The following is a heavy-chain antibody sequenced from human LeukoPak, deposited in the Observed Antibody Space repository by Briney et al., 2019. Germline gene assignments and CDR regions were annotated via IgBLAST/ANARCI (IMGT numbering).Heavy chain of an antibody. Sequence: GGSLRLSCAASGFTFSTFWMSWVRQASGKGLEWVANINQDGSEIHYVDSVKGRFTISRDNAKNSLYLQMNSLRAEDTAIYSCARLLEYSSSWAPFDYWGRGTLVTVSA. CDR3: ARLLEYSSSWAPFDY. CDR1: GFTFSTFW. J-gene: IGHJ4*02. V-gene: IGHV3-7*01. D-gene: IGHD6-13*01. CDR2: INQDGSEI.